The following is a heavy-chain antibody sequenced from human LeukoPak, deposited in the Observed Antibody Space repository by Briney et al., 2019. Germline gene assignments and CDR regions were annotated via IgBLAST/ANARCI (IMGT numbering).Heavy chain of an antibody. Sequence: PSETLSLTCAVYGGSFSGYYWSWIRQPPGKGLEWIGEVNHSGSTNYNPSLKSRVTISVDTSKNQFSLKLSSVTAADTAVYYCARSFQSEGYGDYVYYGMDVWGKGTTVTVSS. CDR3: ARSFQSEGYGDYVYYGMDV. J-gene: IGHJ6*04. CDR1: GGSFSGYY. D-gene: IGHD4-17*01. CDR2: VNHSGST. V-gene: IGHV4-34*01.